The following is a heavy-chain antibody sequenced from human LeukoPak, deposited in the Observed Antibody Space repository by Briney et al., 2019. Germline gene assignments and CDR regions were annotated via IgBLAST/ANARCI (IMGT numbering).Heavy chain of an antibody. J-gene: IGHJ3*02. V-gene: IGHV3-33*01. CDR2: IWYDGSNK. CDR1: GFTFSSYG. D-gene: IGHD3-22*01. CDR3: AREYYYDSSLAFDI. Sequence: GGSLRLSCAASGFTFSSYGMDWVRPAPGKGLEWVAAIWYDGSNKHYADSVKGRFTISRDNSKNTLYLQMNSLRAEDTAVYYCAREYYYDSSLAFDIWGQGTMVTVSS.